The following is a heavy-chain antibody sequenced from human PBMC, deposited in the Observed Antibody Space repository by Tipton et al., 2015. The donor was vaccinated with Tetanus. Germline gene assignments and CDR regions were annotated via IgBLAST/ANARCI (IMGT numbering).Heavy chain of an antibody. Sequence: SGFILRDYYMSWIRQAPGKGLEWVSYISGISGDIYHAGSVKGRFTTSRDNAKWSLYLQLDNHSAEDTAVYCCAAALPGAPPPYWGRGTLVTVSS. J-gene: IGHJ4*02. D-gene: IGHD6-25*01. V-gene: IGHV3-11*01. CDR2: ISGISGDI. CDR1: GFILRDYY. CDR3: AAALPGAPPPY.